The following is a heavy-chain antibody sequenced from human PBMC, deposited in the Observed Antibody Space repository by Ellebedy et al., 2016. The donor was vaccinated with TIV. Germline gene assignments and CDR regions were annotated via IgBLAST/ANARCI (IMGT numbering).Heavy chain of an antibody. CDR2: IRQEGDVK. Sequence: GESLKISCAASGFNFRSYWMTWVRQAPGKGLEWVANIRQEGDVKYYVDSVRGRFTVSRDNARNSLNLQMNNLRVEDTAVYYCARRGSYGDYAVQINSWSDTWGQGTLVTVSS. J-gene: IGHJ5*02. D-gene: IGHD3-16*01. V-gene: IGHV3-7*01. CDR1: GFNFRSYW. CDR3: ARRGSYGDYAVQINSWSDT.